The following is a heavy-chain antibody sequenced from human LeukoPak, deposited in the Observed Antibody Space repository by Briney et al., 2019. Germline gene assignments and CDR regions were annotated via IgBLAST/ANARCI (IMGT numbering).Heavy chain of an antibody. CDR3: ARIHRYCSGGACYVLDN. J-gene: IGHJ4*02. CDR2: VYYSGST. V-gene: IGHV4-59*02. CDR1: GGSVSGYY. D-gene: IGHD2-15*01. Sequence: SETLSLTCVVSGGSVSGYYWGWIRQPPGRGLEWIGYVYYSGSTNYNPSFKSRITISVDASRNQFSLQLSSVTAADTAVYYCARIHRYCSGGACYVLDNWGQGTLVAVSS.